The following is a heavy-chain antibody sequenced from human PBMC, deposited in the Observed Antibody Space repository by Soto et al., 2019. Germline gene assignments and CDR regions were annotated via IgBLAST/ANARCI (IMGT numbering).Heavy chain of an antibody. D-gene: IGHD2-2*01. CDR1: GYSFTIYW. Sequence: PGESLKISCKGSGYSFTIYWISWVRQMPGKGLEWMGRIDPSDSYTNYSPSFQGHVTISADKSISTAYLQWSSLKASDTAMYYCASPRRGCSSTSCYPGYYGMDVWGQGTTVTVSS. CDR3: ASPRRGCSSTSCYPGYYGMDV. CDR2: IDPSDSYT. V-gene: IGHV5-10-1*01. J-gene: IGHJ6*02.